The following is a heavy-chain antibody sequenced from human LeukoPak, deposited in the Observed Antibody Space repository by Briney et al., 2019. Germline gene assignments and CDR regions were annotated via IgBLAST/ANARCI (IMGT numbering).Heavy chain of an antibody. Sequence: GASVKVSCKASGGTFSSYAISWVRQAPGQGLEWMGGIIPIFGTANYAQKFQGRVTITADESTSTAYMELSSVTAADTAVYYCAREKRGFWYHWFDPWGQGTLVTVSS. CDR2: IIPIFGTA. CDR3: AREKRGFWYHWFDP. CDR1: GGTFSSYA. V-gene: IGHV1-69*13. D-gene: IGHD3-3*01. J-gene: IGHJ5*02.